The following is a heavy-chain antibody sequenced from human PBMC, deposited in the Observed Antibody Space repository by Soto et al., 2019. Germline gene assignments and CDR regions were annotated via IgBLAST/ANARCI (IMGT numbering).Heavy chain of an antibody. J-gene: IGHJ4*02. Sequence: SETLSLTCTVSGGSISSYYWSWIRQPPGKGLEWIGYIYYSGSTNYNPSLKSRVTISVDTSKNQFSLKLSSVTAADTAVYYCARALLPGYFDYWGQATLVTVSS. CDR2: IYYSGST. V-gene: IGHV4-59*01. D-gene: IGHD1-26*01. CDR3: ARALLPGYFDY. CDR1: GGSISSYY.